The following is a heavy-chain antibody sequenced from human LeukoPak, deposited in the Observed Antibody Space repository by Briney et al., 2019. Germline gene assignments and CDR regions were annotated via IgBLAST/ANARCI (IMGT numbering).Heavy chain of an antibody. CDR1: GFTFTDYY. V-gene: IGHV3-11*01. Sequence: GGSLRLSCSASGFTFTDYYMSWIRQAPGKGLEWVSYISPSGTVIYYGDSVEGRFTISRDNAKKSLYLQMNSLGAEDTAVYYCARDYNCWGQGTLVTVSS. CDR2: ISPSGTVI. J-gene: IGHJ4*02. D-gene: IGHD3-10*01. CDR3: ARDYNC.